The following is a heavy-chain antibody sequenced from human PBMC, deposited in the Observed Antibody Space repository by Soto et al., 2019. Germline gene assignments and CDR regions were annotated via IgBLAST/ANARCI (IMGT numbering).Heavy chain of an antibody. D-gene: IGHD3-22*01. Sequence: PGESLKISCKGSGYSFTSYWISWVRQMPGKGLEWMGRIDPSDSYTNYSPSFQGHVTISADKSISTAYLQWSSLKASDTAMYYCPSPAIAPPATFYYHSTSEMDVGGQ. CDR2: IDPSDSYT. J-gene: IGHJ6*02. CDR1: GYSFTSYW. CDR3: PSPAIAPPATFYYHSTSEMDV. V-gene: IGHV5-10-1*01.